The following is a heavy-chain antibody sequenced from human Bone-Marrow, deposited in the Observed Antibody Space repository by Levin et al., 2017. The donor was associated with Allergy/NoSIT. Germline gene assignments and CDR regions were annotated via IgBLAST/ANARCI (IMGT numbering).Heavy chain of an antibody. CDR1: GGSISSGGYY. CDR2: IYYSGST. V-gene: IGHV4-31*03. CDR3: ARDSVVPAAMAQRRLDYDYYGMDV. J-gene: IGHJ6*02. Sequence: SQTLSLTCTVSGGSISSGGYYWSWIRQHPGPGLEWIGYIYYSGSTYYNPSLKSRVTISVDTSKNQFSLKLSSVTAADTAVYYCARDSVVPAAMAQRRLDYDYYGMDVWGQGTTVTVSS. D-gene: IGHD2-2*01.